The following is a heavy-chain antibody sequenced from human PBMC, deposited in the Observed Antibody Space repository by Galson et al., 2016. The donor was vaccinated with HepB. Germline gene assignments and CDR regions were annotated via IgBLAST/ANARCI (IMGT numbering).Heavy chain of an antibody. J-gene: IGHJ3*01. V-gene: IGHV3-23*01. Sequence: LRLSCAASGFTFSGYEMAWVRQTPAKGLEWVSTVGGGGGNTHYADSVKGRLTISRDNSKNTLYLQMNSRKVEDTAVYFCVKDRASRLSSRGWLVHDAFDLWGHGTTVIVSS. CDR1: GFTFSGYE. CDR2: VGGGGGNT. CDR3: VKDRASRLSSRGWLVHDAFDL. D-gene: IGHD6-19*01.